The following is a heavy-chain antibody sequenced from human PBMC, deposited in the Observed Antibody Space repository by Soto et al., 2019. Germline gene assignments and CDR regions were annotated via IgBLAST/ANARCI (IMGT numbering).Heavy chain of an antibody. J-gene: IGHJ4*02. CDR3: ARVGYSYGYPIGPTNLDYFDY. CDR1: GGSVSSGSYY. V-gene: IGHV4-61*01. Sequence: SETLSLTCTVSGGSVSSGSYYWSWIRQPPGKGLEWIGYIYYSGSTNYNPSLKSRVTISVDTSKNQFSLKLSSVTAADTAVYYCARVGYSYGYPIGPTNLDYFDYWGQGNLVTVSS. CDR2: IYYSGST. D-gene: IGHD5-18*01.